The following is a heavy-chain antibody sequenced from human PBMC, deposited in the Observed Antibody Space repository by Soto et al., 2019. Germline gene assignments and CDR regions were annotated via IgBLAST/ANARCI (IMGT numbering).Heavy chain of an antibody. D-gene: IGHD3-16*01. V-gene: IGHV3-66*01. CDR2: IYSGGST. CDR1: GFTVSTQY. Sequence: EVQLVESGGGLVQPGGSLRLSGAASGFTVSTQYMSWVRQAPGKGLEWVSVIYSGGSTFYADYVRGRFTISRDNSKNTVNLQMNSRRAEDTAVYYCARDPWAADYWGQGTLVTVSS. J-gene: IGHJ4*02. CDR3: ARDPWAADY.